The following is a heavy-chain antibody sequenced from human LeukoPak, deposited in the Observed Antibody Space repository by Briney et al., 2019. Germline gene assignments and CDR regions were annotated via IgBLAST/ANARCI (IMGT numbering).Heavy chain of an antibody. CDR3: ARESSSLPNWFDP. D-gene: IGHD6-6*01. Sequence: SETLSLTCTVSGGSISSSSYYWGWIRQPPGKGLEWIGSIYYSGSTYYNPSLKSRVTISVDTSKNQFSLKLSSVTAADTAVYYCARESSSLPNWFDPWGQGTLVTVSS. V-gene: IGHV4-39*07. CDR2: IYYSGST. CDR1: GGSISSSSYY. J-gene: IGHJ5*02.